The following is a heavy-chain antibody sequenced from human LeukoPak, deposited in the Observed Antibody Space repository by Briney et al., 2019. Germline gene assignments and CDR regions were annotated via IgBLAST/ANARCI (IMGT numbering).Heavy chain of an antibody. V-gene: IGHV3-64D*06. CDR2: ISSNGGGT. Sequence: GGSLRLSCSASGFTFSSYAMHWVRQAPGKGLEYVSAISSNGGGTYYADSVKGRFTISRDNSKNTLYLQMSSLRAEDTAVYYCVKGPYCSGGSCYSVVYYFDYWGQGTLVTVSS. J-gene: IGHJ4*02. CDR3: VKGPYCSGGSCYSVVYYFDY. D-gene: IGHD2-15*01. CDR1: GFTFSSYA.